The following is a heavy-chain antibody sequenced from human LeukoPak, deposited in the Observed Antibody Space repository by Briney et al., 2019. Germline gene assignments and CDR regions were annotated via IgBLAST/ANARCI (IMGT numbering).Heavy chain of an antibody. CDR3: ARQVTRQVTGHFDY. D-gene: IGHD2-21*02. Sequence: ASVTVSCKASGYTFDAYYIHWVRQAPGQGLEWMGWINPNSADSKYARRFQGRVTMTRDTSITTVSLEVRSLRSDDTAVYYCARQVTRQVTGHFDYWGQGTLVSVSS. CDR1: GYTFDAYY. J-gene: IGHJ4*02. CDR2: INPNSADS. V-gene: IGHV1-2*02.